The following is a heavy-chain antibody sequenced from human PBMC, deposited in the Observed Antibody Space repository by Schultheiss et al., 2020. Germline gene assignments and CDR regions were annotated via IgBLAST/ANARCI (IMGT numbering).Heavy chain of an antibody. D-gene: IGHD1-20*01. V-gene: IGHV3-30*18. CDR3: AKDLVTGTEPYYFDY. J-gene: IGHJ4*02. CDR1: GFTFSSYD. Sequence: GGSLRLSCAASGFTFSSYDMHWVRQATGKGLEWVALISYDASNKYYVDSVKGRFTISRDNPKNTLYLQMNSLRAEDTAVYYCAKDLVTGTEPYYFDYWGQGTLVTVSS. CDR2: ISYDASNK.